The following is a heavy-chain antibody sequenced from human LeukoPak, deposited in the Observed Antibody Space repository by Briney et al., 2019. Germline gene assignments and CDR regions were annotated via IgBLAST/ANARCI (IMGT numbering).Heavy chain of an antibody. CDR1: GFTFSSYS. CDR2: ISSSSSYI. CDR3: ARRLRRNYFDY. D-gene: IGHD4-17*01. J-gene: IGHJ4*02. V-gene: IGHV3-21*01. Sequence: GGSLRLSCAASGFTFSSYSMNWVRQAPGKGLEWVSSISSSSSYIYYADSVKGRFTISRDNAENTLYLQMNSLRAEDTAVYYCARRLRRNYFDYWGQGTLVTVSS.